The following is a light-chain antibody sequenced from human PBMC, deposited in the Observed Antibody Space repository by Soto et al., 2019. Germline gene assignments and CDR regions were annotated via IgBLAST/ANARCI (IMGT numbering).Light chain of an antibody. CDR1: SSNSGAGYD. Sequence: QSVLTQPPSVSGEPGQTGTISCTGSSSNSGAGYDVHWYQQLPGTAPKLLIFGNNNRPSGVPDRFSASKSGTSASLAITGLQAEDEADYYCQTSDSSLSGSWVFGGGTKLTVL. CDR3: QTSDSSLSGSWV. V-gene: IGLV1-40*01. CDR2: GNN. J-gene: IGLJ3*02.